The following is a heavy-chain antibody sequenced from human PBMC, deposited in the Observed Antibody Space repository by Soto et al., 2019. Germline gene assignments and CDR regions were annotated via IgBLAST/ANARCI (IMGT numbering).Heavy chain of an antibody. CDR2: MYYGGST. CDR1: GGSIRSSSYY. CDR3: ARHAAYVPEGGMDV. Sequence: PSETLSLTCTVSGGSIRSSSYYWGWIRQPPGKGLEWIGSMYYGGSTNYNPSLKSRVTISVDTSKSQFSLKLTSVAAADTAVYYCARHAAYVPEGGMDVWGQGITVTVSS. V-gene: IGHV4-39*01. D-gene: IGHD2-2*01. J-gene: IGHJ6*02.